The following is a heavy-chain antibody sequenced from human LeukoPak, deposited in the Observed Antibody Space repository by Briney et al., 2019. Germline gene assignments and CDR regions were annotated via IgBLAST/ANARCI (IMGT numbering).Heavy chain of an antibody. Sequence: SGPTLVKPTQTLTLTCTFSGFSLSTSGVGVGWIRQPPGKALEWLALIYWNDDKRYSPSLKSRLTITKDTSKNHVVLTMTNMDPVDTATYYCAHSILGGVTTWYYFDYWGQGTLVTVSS. CDR2: IYWNDDK. J-gene: IGHJ4*02. V-gene: IGHV2-5*01. CDR3: AHSILGGVTTWYYFDY. D-gene: IGHD4-17*01. CDR1: GFSLSTSGVG.